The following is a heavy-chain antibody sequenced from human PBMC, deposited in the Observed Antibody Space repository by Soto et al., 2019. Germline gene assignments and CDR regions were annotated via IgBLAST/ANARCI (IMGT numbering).Heavy chain of an antibody. J-gene: IGHJ3*01. CDR2: ISGDGSAT. V-gene: IGHV3-23*01. D-gene: IGHD5-12*01. CDR1: GFRFWTYS. CDR3: AKTRLYDNNDYHRDGFDV. Sequence: EVKLLESGGGLVQPGESLRLSCAASGFRFWTYSMSWVRQAPGKGLEWVSGISGDGSATSYADSLKGRFTVSRDNSKDTLFLQMNTLRVEDMAVYYCAKTRLYDNNDYHRDGFDVWGPGTAVTVS.